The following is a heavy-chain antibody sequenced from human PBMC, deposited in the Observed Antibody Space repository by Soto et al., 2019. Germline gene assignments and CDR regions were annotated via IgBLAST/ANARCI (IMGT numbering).Heavy chain of an antibody. CDR1: GYTFTHYY. CDR2: INPASGST. D-gene: IGHD6-25*01. V-gene: IGHV1-46*01. CDR3: ARDLAAGEH. J-gene: IGHJ4*02. Sequence: QVQLVQSGAEVKKPGASVKLSCRTSGYTFTHYYIHWVRQAPGQGLEWLAIINPASGSTNYAQAFLGRVTLTMDTSTTTVYMELSGLRAEDTAIFYCARDLAAGEHWGQGTLVSVSS.